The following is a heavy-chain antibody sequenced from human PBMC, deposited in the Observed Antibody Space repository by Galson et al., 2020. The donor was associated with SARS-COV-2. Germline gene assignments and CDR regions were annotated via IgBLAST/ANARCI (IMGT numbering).Heavy chain of an antibody. CDR2: IIPLFGTA. CDR1: GGTFSSYA. D-gene: IGHD2-2*01. CDR3: ARAMWGRSSSYVSDYYYYYMDV. J-gene: IGHJ6*03. Sequence: SVKVSCKASGGTFSSYAISRVRQAPGQGLEWTGGIIPLFGTANYAQKFQGRVTITADESTSTAYMELSSLRSEDTAVYYCARAMWGRSSSYVSDYYYYYMDVWGKGTTVTVSS. V-gene: IGHV1-69*13.